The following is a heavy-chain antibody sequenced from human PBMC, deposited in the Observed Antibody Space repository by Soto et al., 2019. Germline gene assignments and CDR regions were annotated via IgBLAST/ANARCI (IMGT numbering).Heavy chain of an antibody. Sequence: GASVKVSCKASGFTFTSSAMQWVRQARGQRLEWIGWIVVGSGNTNYAQKFQERVTITRDMSTSTAYMELSSLRSEDTAVYYCAALLLYQLSYYYMDVWGTGTTVTVAS. D-gene: IGHD2-2*01. V-gene: IGHV1-58*02. CDR3: AALLLYQLSYYYMDV. J-gene: IGHJ6*03. CDR2: IVVGSGNT. CDR1: GFTFTSSA.